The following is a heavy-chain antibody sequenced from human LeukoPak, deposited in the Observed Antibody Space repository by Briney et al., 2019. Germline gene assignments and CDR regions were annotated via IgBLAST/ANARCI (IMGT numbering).Heavy chain of an antibody. J-gene: IGHJ4*02. CDR1: GFTFSSYA. CDR2: IRSSGSTI. V-gene: IGHV3-48*04. D-gene: IGHD6-13*01. CDR3: ARDGAAAEIDY. Sequence: PGGSLRLSCAASGFTFSSYAMSWVRQAPGKGLEWVSYIRSSGSTIYYADSVKGRFTISRDNAKNSLYLQMNSLRAEDTAVYYCARDGAAAEIDYWGQGTLVTVSS.